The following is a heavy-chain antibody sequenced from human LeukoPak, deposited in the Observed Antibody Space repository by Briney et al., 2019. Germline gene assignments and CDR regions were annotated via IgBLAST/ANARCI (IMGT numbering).Heavy chain of an antibody. CDR2: IYYSGSI. Sequence: SETLSLTCTVSGGSISSYYWSWIRQPPGKGLEWIGYIYYSGSINYNPSLKSRVTISVDTSKNQFSLKLSSVTAADTAVYYCARGKYVSPKAFDIWGQGTMVTVSS. CDR1: GGSISSYY. J-gene: IGHJ3*02. CDR3: ARGKYVSPKAFDI. V-gene: IGHV4-59*12. D-gene: IGHD2-8*01.